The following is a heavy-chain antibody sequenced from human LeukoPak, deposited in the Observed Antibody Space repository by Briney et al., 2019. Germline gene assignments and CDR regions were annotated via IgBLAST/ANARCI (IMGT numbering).Heavy chain of an antibody. D-gene: IGHD6-13*01. CDR1: GGTFSSYA. J-gene: IGHJ6*03. V-gene: IGHV1-69*05. CDR3: AREAQHYYYYMDV. CDR2: IIPIFGTA. Sequence: EASVKVSCKASGGTFSSYAISWVRQAPGQGLEWMGGIIPIFGTANYAQKFQGRVTITTDESTSTAYMELSSLRSEDTAVYYCAREAQHYYYYMDVWGKGTTVTVSS.